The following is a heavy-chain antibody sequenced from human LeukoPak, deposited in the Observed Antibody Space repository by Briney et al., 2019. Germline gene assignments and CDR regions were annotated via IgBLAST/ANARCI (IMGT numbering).Heavy chain of an antibody. CDR1: GGSISSGGYS. Sequence: SQTLSLTCAVSGGSISSGGYSWSWIRQPPGKGLEWIGYIYHSGSTYYNPSLKSRVTISVDRSKNQFSLKLSSVTAADTAVYYCARGPHRRSAHDYRGQGTLVTVSS. V-gene: IGHV4-30-2*01. J-gene: IGHJ4*02. CDR2: IYHSGST. CDR3: ARGPHRRSAHDY.